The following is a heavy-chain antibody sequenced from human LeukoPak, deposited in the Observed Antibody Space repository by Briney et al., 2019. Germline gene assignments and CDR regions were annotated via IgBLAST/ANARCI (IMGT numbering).Heavy chain of an antibody. V-gene: IGHV4-59*08. CDR2: IFYSGNT. Sequence: SETLSLTCTVSGGSISPYYWSWIRQPPGKGLEWIGYIFYSGNTNYNPSLKSRVTISVDTSKNQFSLKLTSVTAADTAVCYCASKAHNSGAFDIWGQGTMVTVSS. D-gene: IGHD4-23*01. CDR3: ASKAHNSGAFDI. J-gene: IGHJ3*02. CDR1: GGSISPYY.